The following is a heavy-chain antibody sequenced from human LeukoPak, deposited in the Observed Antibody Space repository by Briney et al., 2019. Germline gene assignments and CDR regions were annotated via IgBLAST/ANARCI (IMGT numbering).Heavy chain of an antibody. CDR3: ARGEKSSRPYYYGMDV. Sequence: PSETLSLTCTVSGGSISSSSYYWGWIRQPPGKGLEWIGSIYYSGSTYYNPSLKSRVTISVDTSKNQFSLKLSSVTAADTAVYYCARGEKSSRPYYYGMDVWGQGTTVTVSS. CDR2: IYYSGST. J-gene: IGHJ6*02. D-gene: IGHD6-13*01. CDR1: GGSISSSSYY. V-gene: IGHV4-39*07.